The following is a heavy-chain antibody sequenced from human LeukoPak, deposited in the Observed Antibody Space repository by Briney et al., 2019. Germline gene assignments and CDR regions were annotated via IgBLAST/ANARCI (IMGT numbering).Heavy chain of an antibody. CDR3: AASTSIAGIYYYYYYMDV. J-gene: IGHJ6*03. Sequence: ASVKLSCTAVGYTFTGYWMNWVRQAPRQRLEWMGWFSAYNGNTNYAQKLQGRVTMTTDTSTSTAYMQLSSLRSEDTAVYYCAASTSIAGIYYYYYYMDVWGKGTTVTVSS. CDR2: FSAYNGNT. V-gene: IGHV1-18*04. CDR1: GYTFTGYW. D-gene: IGHD6-6*01.